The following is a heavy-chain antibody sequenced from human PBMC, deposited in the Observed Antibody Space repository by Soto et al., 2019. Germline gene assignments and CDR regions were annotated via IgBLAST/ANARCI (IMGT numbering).Heavy chain of an antibody. Sequence: QVQLQESGPGLVKPSGTLSLTCAVSGDSITSSNWWSWVRQPPGKGLEWIGEIHHSGSTNYNPSLKIRVTISVDKSKNQFSLKLSSVTAADTAVYYCAKKHSTGWYYFDYWGQGTLVTVSS. CDR1: GDSITSSNW. CDR3: AKKHSTGWYYFDY. D-gene: IGHD6-19*01. J-gene: IGHJ4*02. CDR2: IHHSGST. V-gene: IGHV4-4*02.